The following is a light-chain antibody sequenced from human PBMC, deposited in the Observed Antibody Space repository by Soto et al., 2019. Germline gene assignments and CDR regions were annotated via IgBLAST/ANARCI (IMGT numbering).Light chain of an antibody. V-gene: IGKV1-5*01. CDR1: ENTEGW. Sequence: DIQLTQSPSTLSASAGDRVTITCRASENTEGWMAWYQHKPGKAPRLLIYDASRLQSGVPSRFSGSGSGTEFALTISSLQPDDFATYYCQQYNAYPFSFGPGTKVDV. CDR3: QQYNAYPFS. CDR2: DAS. J-gene: IGKJ3*01.